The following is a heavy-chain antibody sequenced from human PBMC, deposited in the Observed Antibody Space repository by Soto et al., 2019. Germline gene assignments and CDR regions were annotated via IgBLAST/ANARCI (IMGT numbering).Heavy chain of an antibody. V-gene: IGHV4-34*01. CDR2: INHSGST. Sequence: PSETLSLTCAAYGGSFSGYYWSWIRQPPGKGLEWIGEINHSGSTNYNPSLKSRVTISVDTSKNQYSLKLSSVTAADTAVYYCARGLSVTIFGVVGNWFDPWGQGTLVTVSS. CDR1: GGSFSGYY. CDR3: ARGLSVTIFGVVGNWFDP. D-gene: IGHD3-3*01. J-gene: IGHJ5*02.